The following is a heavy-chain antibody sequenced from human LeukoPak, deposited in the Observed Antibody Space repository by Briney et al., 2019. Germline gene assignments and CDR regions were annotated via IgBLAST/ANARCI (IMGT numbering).Heavy chain of an antibody. Sequence: ASVKVSCKASGATFTSYAISWVRQAPGQGLEWMGGIIPFFGTANYAQKCQCTVTITKDEYTISAYMELSSLRAEDRSVYYCASHIVAKITDYFDYWGQGTLVTVSS. CDR3: ASHIVAKITDYFDY. J-gene: IGHJ4*02. D-gene: IGHD5-12*01. V-gene: IGHV1-69*05. CDR2: IIPFFGTA. CDR1: GATFTSYA.